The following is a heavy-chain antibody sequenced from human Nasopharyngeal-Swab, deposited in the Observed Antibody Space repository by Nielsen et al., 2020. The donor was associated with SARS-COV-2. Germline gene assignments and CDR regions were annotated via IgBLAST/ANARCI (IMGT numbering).Heavy chain of an antibody. CDR1: GGTYSIYA. CDR3: ARMHCGGDCYSRGEDAFDL. V-gene: IGHV1-69*13. Sequence: SVKVSCKASGGTYSIYAISWVRQAPGYGPEWMGGIIPIFGTSNYAQKFQGRVTITADEFTSTAYMELSSLRSVDTAVYYCARMHCGGDCYSRGEDAFDLWGQGTLVTVSS. D-gene: IGHD2-21*02. CDR2: IIPIFGTS. J-gene: IGHJ3*01.